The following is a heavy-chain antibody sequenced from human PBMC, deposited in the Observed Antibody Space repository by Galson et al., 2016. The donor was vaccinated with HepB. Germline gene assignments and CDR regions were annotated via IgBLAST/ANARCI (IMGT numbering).Heavy chain of an antibody. CDR3: AKDRTPGTVATTAARSGVDV. J-gene: IGHJ6*02. CDR2: MAFDGSDK. Sequence: SLRLSCAASGFTFSNYGIHWVRQAPGKGLEWVAVMAFDGSDKYYADSVRGRFTISRDNSKDTLYLQMNSLRVEDTAVYYCAKDRTPGTVATTAARSGVDVLGQGATVTVSS. V-gene: IGHV3-30*18. CDR1: GFTFSNYG. D-gene: IGHD1-1*01.